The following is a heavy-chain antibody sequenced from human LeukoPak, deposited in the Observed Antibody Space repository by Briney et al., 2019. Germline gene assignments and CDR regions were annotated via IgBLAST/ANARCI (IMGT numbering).Heavy chain of an antibody. J-gene: IGHJ4*02. CDR3: SSQYTSTRIFDD. V-gene: IGHV3-21*01. D-gene: IGHD6-13*01. CDR2: ISSSSSYI. Sequence: PGGSLRLSCAASGFTFSSYSMNWVRQAPGKGLEWVSSISSSSSYIYYADSVKGRFTVSRDNAKNTLYLQMNSLRAEDTAVYFWSSQYTSTRIFDDWGQGTLVTVSS. CDR1: GFTFSSYS.